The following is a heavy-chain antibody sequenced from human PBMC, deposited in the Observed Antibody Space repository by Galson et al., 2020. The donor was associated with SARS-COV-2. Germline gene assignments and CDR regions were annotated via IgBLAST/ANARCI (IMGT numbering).Heavy chain of an antibody. Sequence: ASVKVSCTVSGYTLTELSMHWVRQAPGKGLEWMGGFDPEDGETIYAQKFQGRVTMTEDTSTDTAYMELSSLRSEDTAVYYCATSPAVTTVGLPPFRAQTANYYDCYGMDGWGHGTTVTFSS. D-gene: IGHD4-17*01. CDR1: GYTLTELS. V-gene: IGHV1-24*01. CDR3: ATSPAVTTVGLPPFRAQTANYYDCYGMDG. J-gene: IGHJ6*02. CDR2: FDPEDGET.